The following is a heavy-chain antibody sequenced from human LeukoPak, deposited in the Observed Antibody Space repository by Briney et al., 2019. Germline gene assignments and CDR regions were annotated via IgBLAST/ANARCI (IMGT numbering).Heavy chain of an antibody. Sequence: ASVKVSCKASGYTFTSYDINWAQQATGQGLEWMGWMNPNSGNTGYAQKFQGRVTMTRNTSISTAYMELSSLRSEDTAVYYCARGLELRYFDWFPNWFDPWGQGTLVTVSS. CDR1: GYTFTSYD. CDR3: ARGLELRYFDWFPNWFDP. J-gene: IGHJ5*02. CDR2: MNPNSGNT. D-gene: IGHD3-9*01. V-gene: IGHV1-8*01.